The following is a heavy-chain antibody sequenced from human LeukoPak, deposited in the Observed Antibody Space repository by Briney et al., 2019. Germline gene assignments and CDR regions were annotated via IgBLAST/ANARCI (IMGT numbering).Heavy chain of an antibody. CDR2: IYPGDSDT. Sequence: GESLKISCKGSGYSFTTYWIAWVRQMPGKGLEWVGIIYPGDSDTRYSPSFQGQVTISADKSINTAYLQWSSLKASDTAIYYCARRYCSSTTCRGGFDYWGQGILVTVSS. D-gene: IGHD2-2*01. J-gene: IGHJ4*02. V-gene: IGHV5-51*01. CDR3: ARRYCSSTTCRGGFDY. CDR1: GYSFTTYW.